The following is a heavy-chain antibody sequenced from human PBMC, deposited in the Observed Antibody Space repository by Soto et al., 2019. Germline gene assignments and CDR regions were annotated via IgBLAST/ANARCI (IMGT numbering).Heavy chain of an antibody. J-gene: IGHJ6*03. Sequence: QVQLQESGPGLVKPSQTLSLTCAISGDSVSSNSAAWNWIRPSPSRGLEWLGRTYYRSRWYNDYAVSVRSRITVNPDTSKNQFSLQLTSVTPEDTAVYYCAGTTSHYWYYMDVWGKVTTVTVSS. CDR1: GDSVSSNSAA. D-gene: IGHD1-7*01. CDR3: AGTTSHYWYYMDV. CDR2: TYYRSRWYN. V-gene: IGHV6-1*01.